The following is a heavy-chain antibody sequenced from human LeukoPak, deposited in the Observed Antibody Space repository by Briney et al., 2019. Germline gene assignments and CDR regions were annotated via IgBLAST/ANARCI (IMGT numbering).Heavy chain of an antibody. J-gene: IGHJ4*02. Sequence: SETLSLTCTVSGGSISSGSYYWSWIRQPAGKGLEWIGRIYTSGSTNYNPSLKSRVTISVDTSKNQFSLKLSSVTAADTAVYYCALSPKLVTKAGGLGYFDYWGQGTLVTVSS. CDR1: GGSISSGSYY. V-gene: IGHV4-61*02. CDR3: ALSPKLVTKAGGLGYFDY. CDR2: IYTSGST. D-gene: IGHD3-9*01.